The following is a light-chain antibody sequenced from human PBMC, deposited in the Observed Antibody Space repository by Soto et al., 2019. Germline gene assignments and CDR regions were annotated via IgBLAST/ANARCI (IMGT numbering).Light chain of an antibody. CDR3: QQLHSYPRPHLT. V-gene: IGKV1-9*01. CDR1: QGISSY. CDR2: AAS. Sequence: DIQLTQSPSFLSASVGDRVTITCRASQGISSYLAWYQQKPGKAPKLLIYAASTLQSGVPSRFSGSGSGTEFTLKISSLQTEDFATYYCQQLHSYPRPHLTFGGGTKVEIK. J-gene: IGKJ4*01.